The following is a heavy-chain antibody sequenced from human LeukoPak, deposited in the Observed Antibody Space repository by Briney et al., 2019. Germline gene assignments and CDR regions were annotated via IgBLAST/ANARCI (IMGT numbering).Heavy chain of an antibody. CDR2: ISGGGGST. V-gene: IGHV3-23*01. D-gene: IGHD2-2*01. J-gene: IGHJ4*02. CDR1: GFTFSSYA. CDR3: ATGDCSSTSCYFLY. Sequence: GGSLRLSCAASGFTFSSYAMSWVSQAPGKGLEWVSAISGGGGSTYYAHSVKGRFAISRDNSKNTLYLQMNSLSAEDTAVYYCATGDCSSTSCYFLYWGQGTLVTVSS.